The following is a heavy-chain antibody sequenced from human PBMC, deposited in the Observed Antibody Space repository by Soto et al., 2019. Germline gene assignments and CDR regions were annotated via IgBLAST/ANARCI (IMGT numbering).Heavy chain of an antibody. J-gene: IGHJ6*02. V-gene: IGHV3-33*01. CDR2: IWYDGSNK. D-gene: IGHD5-12*01. Sequence: QVQLVESGGGVVQPGRSLRLSCAASGFTFSSYGMHWVRQAPGKGLEWVAVIWYDGSNKYYADSVKGRFTISRDNSKNTLYLQMNSLRAEDMAVYYCARGRGYSGYDLYYYYGMDVWGQGTTVTVSS. CDR1: GFTFSSYG. CDR3: ARGRGYSGYDLYYYYGMDV.